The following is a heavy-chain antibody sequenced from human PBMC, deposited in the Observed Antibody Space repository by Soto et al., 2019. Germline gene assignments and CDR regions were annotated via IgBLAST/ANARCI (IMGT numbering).Heavy chain of an antibody. V-gene: IGHV1-3*01. J-gene: IGHJ3*02. D-gene: IGHD3-9*01. CDR3: ARAPPLLLRYFDWLKNSDAFDI. CDR2: INAGNGNT. Sequence: ASVKVSCKASGYTFTNYTMHWVRQAPGQRLEWMGWINAGNGNTKSSQKFQGRVTITRDTSASTAYMELSSLRSEDTAVYYCARAPPLLLRYFDWLKNSDAFDIWGQGTMVTVSS. CDR1: GYTFTNYT.